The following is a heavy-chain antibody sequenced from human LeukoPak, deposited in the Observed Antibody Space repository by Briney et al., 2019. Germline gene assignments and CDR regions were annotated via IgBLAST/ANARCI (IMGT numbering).Heavy chain of an antibody. V-gene: IGHV4-34*01. CDR3: ARAGLGYCSGGSCYSNYYYYYGMDV. CDR1: GGSFSGYY. Sequence: PSETLSLTCAVYGGSFSGYYWSWIRQPPGKGLEWIGEINHSGSTNYNPSLKSRVTISVDTSKNQFSLKLSSVTAADTAVYYCARAGLGYCSGGSCYSNYYYYYGMDVWGQGTTVTVSS. CDR2: INHSGST. D-gene: IGHD2-15*01. J-gene: IGHJ6*02.